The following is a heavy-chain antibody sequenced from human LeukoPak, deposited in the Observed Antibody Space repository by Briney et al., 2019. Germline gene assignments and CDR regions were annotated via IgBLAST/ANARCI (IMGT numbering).Heavy chain of an antibody. J-gene: IGHJ4*02. CDR2: ISYDGSNK. CDR1: GFTFSSYW. V-gene: IGHV3-30*18. Sequence: GRSLRLSCAASGFTFSSYWMHWVRQAPGKGLEWVAVISYDGSNKNYVDSVKGRFTISRDNSKNTLYLQMSSLRGEDTAVYYCAKDHLAGYSYGGYYFDYWGQGTLVTVSS. CDR3: AKDHLAGYSYGGYYFDY. D-gene: IGHD5-18*01.